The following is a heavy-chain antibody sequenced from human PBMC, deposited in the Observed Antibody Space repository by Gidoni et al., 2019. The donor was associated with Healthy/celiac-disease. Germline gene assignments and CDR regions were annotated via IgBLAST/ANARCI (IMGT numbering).Heavy chain of an antibody. CDR3: ARGRLVRGFMYWFDP. J-gene: IGHJ5*02. Sequence: EVQLVESGGGLVQPGGSLRLSCAASGFTVSSNYMSWVRQAPGKGLERVSVIYSGGSTYYADSVKGRFTISRDNSKNTLYLQMNSLRAEDTAVYYCARGRLVRGFMYWFDPWGQGTLVTVSS. D-gene: IGHD6-19*01. V-gene: IGHV3-66*01. CDR2: IYSGGST. CDR1: GFTVSSNY.